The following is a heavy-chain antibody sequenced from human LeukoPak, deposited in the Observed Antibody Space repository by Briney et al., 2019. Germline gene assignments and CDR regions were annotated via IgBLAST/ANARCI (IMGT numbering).Heavy chain of an antibody. Sequence: GASVKVSCKASGYTFNVYYIHWLRQAPGQGLEWLGWINPNNGGTLYSQKFQGGVTMSRDTSISAVYMELNRLTTDDTAVYFCARGVATTGAKFFDYWGQGTLVTVSS. D-gene: IGHD6-13*01. V-gene: IGHV1-2*02. J-gene: IGHJ4*02. CDR1: GYTFNVYY. CDR2: INPNNGGT. CDR3: ARGVATTGAKFFDY.